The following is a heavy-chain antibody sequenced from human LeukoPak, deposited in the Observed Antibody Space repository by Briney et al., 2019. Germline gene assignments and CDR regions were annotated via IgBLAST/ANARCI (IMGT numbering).Heavy chain of an antibody. Sequence: GGSLRLSCAASGFTFSSYWMTWVRQAPGKRLQWVSYISSSGNKIYYAASVKGRFTISRDNAKNSLYLQIDSLRAEDTAVYYCARGQRPQYTSTWGNWFDPWGQGTQVTVSS. D-gene: IGHD2-2*01. J-gene: IGHJ5*02. CDR3: ARGQRPQYTSTWGNWFDP. V-gene: IGHV3-48*03. CDR1: GFTFSSYW. CDR2: ISSSGNKI.